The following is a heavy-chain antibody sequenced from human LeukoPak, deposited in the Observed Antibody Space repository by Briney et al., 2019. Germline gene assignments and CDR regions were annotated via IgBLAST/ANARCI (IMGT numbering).Heavy chain of an antibody. CDR2: IYSSGGT. CDR3: AKIGSGWYYFDH. CDR1: GGSISSDS. D-gene: IGHD6-19*01. J-gene: IGHJ4*02. Sequence: PSETLSLTCIVSGGSISSDSWSWIRQSPGKGLEWIAYIYSSGGTIYNPSLKSRVTISVDTSRNQFSLKLSSVTAADAAVYYCAKIGSGWYYFDHWGQGTLVTVSS. V-gene: IGHV4-59*01.